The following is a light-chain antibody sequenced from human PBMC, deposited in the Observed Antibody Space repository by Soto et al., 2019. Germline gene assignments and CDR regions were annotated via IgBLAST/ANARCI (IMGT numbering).Light chain of an antibody. Sequence: DIQMTPSPSTLSGCVRNRVTLTFPASQTISSWLAWYQQKPGKAPKLLIYKASTLKSGVPSRFSGSGSGTEFTLTISSLQPDDFATYYCQHYNSYSEACGQGTKVDIK. CDR3: QHYNSYSEA. CDR1: QTISSW. V-gene: IGKV1-5*03. CDR2: KAS. J-gene: IGKJ1*01.